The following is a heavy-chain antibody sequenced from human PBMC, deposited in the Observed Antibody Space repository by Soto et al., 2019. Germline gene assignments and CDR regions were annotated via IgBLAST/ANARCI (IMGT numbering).Heavy chain of an antibody. CDR2: ISGSGGDT. V-gene: IGHV3-23*01. Sequence: PGGSLRLSCAASGFTFSSYAMSWVRQAPGKGLEWVSAISGSGGDTDYAESVKGRFTISRDNSRHTVYLQMSSLSAEDTAVYYCAKSAYDFWSGYSYAVDYWGQGTLVTVSS. D-gene: IGHD3-3*01. CDR3: AKSAYDFWSGYSYAVDY. J-gene: IGHJ4*02. CDR1: GFTFSSYA.